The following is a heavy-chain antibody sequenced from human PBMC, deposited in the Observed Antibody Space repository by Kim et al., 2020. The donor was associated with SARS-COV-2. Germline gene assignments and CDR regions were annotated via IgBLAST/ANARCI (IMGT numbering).Heavy chain of an antibody. D-gene: IGHD3-10*01. CDR3: ARGSGNFGDFDY. CDR2: IQSNGIST. Sequence: GGSLRLSCAASGFTVSTYGMHWVRQAPGKGLEWVSRIQSNGISTYYADSVKGRFTISRDNAKNTMYLQMNSLRAEDTAVYYCARGSGNFGDFDYWGQGTL. V-gene: IGHV3-74*01. CDR1: GFTVSTYG. J-gene: IGHJ4*02.